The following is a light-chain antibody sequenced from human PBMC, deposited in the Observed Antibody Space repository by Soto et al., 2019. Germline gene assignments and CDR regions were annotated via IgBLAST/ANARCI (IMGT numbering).Light chain of an antibody. V-gene: IGKV1-5*01. J-gene: IGKJ5*01. CDR3: QQSDTYPLT. CDR1: QSIGTW. CDR2: DAS. Sequence: DIQMTQSPSTLSASVGDRVTITCRASQSIGTWLAWYQHRPGKAPSLMIYDASTLRSGVPSRFSGSGSGTEFSLTISSLQADDVATYYCQQSDTYPLTFGQGTRLDI.